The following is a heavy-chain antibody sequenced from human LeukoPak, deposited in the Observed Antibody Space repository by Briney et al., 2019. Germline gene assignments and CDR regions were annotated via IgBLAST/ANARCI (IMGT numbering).Heavy chain of an antibody. V-gene: IGHV1-69*05. CDR3: ASHYDCWSGAYFDY. CDR2: IMPIFGTA. Sequence: ASVNVSCTASGGTFSSYAISWVRQAPGQGLEWMGGIMPIFGTANYAQKFQGRVTITTDEATSTAYLELSSLRAEDTAVYYCASHYDCWSGAYFDYWGQGTLVTVSS. D-gene: IGHD3-3*01. CDR1: GGTFSSYA. J-gene: IGHJ4*02.